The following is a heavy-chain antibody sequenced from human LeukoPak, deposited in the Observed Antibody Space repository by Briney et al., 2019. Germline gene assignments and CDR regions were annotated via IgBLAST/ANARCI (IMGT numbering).Heavy chain of an antibody. Sequence: SETLSLTCAVYGGSFSGYYWSWIRQPPGKGLEWIGEINHSGSPYYNPSLKSRVTMSVDTFRSQFSLRLSSAAAADTAVYYCARTDITAASTAHFDYWGQGILVTVSS. CDR3: ARTDITAASTAHFDY. V-gene: IGHV4-34*01. CDR1: GGSFSGYY. D-gene: IGHD6-13*01. J-gene: IGHJ4*02. CDR2: INHSGSP.